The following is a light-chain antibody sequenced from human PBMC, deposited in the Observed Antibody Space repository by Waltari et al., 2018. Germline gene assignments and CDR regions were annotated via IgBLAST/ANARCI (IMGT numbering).Light chain of an antibody. V-gene: IGLV2-14*03. J-gene: IGLJ1*01. CDR2: DVS. CDR3: SSYTSSNTGV. Sequence: QSALTQPASVSGSPGQSITISCTGTSSDVGGYKDVSWYQQHPGKAPKLVIYDVSNRPSGVSNRFSGSKAGNTASLTISGLQAEDEADYYCSSYTSSNTGVFGTGTKVTVL. CDR1: SSDVGGYKD.